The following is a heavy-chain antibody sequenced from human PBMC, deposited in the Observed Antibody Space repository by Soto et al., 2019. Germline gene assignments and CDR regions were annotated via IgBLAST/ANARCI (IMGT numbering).Heavy chain of an antibody. CDR3: ATFSGSAYKGDDY. J-gene: IGHJ4*02. CDR1: GGSISSSSYY. CDR2: MYYSGST. D-gene: IGHD1-26*01. Sequence: QLQLQESGPGLVKPSETLSLTCTVSGGSISSSSYYWGWIRQPPGKGLEWIGSMYYSGSTYYNPSLKSRVTISVDTSKNQYSLKLNPGTAADTAVYYCATFSGSAYKGDDYWGQGTLVTVSS. V-gene: IGHV4-39*01.